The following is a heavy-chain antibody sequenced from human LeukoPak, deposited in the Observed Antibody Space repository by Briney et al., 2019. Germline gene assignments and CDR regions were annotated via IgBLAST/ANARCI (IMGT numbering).Heavy chain of an antibody. J-gene: IGHJ4*02. D-gene: IGHD3-16*01. CDR1: GFTFSNYW. CDR3: ARMRLQSFGGNDY. V-gene: IGHV3-7*01. CDR2: INQDGSEK. Sequence: PGGSLRLSCAASGFTFSNYWMSWVRQAPGKGLEWVANINQDGSEKYYVDSMKGRFTISRDNAKNSLYLQMNNLRAGDTAVYYCARMRLQSFGGNDYWGQGTLVTVSS.